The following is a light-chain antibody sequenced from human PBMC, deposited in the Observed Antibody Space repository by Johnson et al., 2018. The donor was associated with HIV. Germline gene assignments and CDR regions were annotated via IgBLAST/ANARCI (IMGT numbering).Light chain of an antibody. CDR3: GTWDSSLRL. CDR1: SSNIGNNY. V-gene: IGLV1-51*01. CDR2: DNN. J-gene: IGLJ1*01. Sequence: QSVLTQPPSVSAAPGQKVTISCSGSSSNIGNNYVSWYQQLPGTAPKLLIYDNNKRPSGIPDRFSGSKSGTSATLGITGLQTGDEADYYCGTWDSSLRLFGTGTNVTVL.